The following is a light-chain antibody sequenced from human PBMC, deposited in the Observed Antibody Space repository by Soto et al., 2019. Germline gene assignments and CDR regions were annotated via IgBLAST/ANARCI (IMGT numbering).Light chain of an antibody. V-gene: IGLV4-69*01. Sequence: QSVLTQSPSASASLGASVKSICTLSSGHSSYAIAWHQQQPEKGPRYLMKINSDGSHSKGDGIPDRFSGSSSGAERYLTISSLQSEDEADYYCQTWGTGIRVFGTATKLTVL. CDR2: INSDGSH. CDR1: SGHSSYA. CDR3: QTWGTGIRV. J-gene: IGLJ1*01.